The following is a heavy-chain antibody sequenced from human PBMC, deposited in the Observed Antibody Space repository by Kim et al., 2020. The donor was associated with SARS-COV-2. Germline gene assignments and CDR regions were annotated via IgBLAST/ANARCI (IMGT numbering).Heavy chain of an antibody. CDR2: INTNTGNP. CDR3: ARDRYCYGLNWFDP. V-gene: IGHV7-4-1*02. CDR1: GYTFTSYA. D-gene: IGHD5-18*01. J-gene: IGHJ5*02. Sequence: ASVKVSCKASGYTFTSYAMNWVRQAPGQGLEWMGWINTNTGNPTYAQGFTGRFVFSLDTSVSTAYLQISSLKAEDTAVYYCARDRYCYGLNWFDPWGRGTLVTVSS.